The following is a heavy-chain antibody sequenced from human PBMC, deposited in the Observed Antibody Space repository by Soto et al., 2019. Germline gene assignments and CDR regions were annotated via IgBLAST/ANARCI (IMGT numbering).Heavy chain of an antibody. J-gene: IGHJ6*02. CDR3: ARGVYDFWSGYSGGMDV. V-gene: IGHV4-59*01. CDR1: GGSISSYY. Sequence: SETLSLTCTVSGGSISSYYWSWIRQPPWKGLEWIGYIYYSGSTNYNPSLKSRVTISVDTSKNQFSLKLSSVTAADTAVYYCARGVYDFWSGYSGGMDVWGQGTTVTVSS. CDR2: IYYSGST. D-gene: IGHD3-3*01.